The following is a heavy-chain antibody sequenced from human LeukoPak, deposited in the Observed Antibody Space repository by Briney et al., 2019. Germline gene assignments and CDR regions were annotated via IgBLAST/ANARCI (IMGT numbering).Heavy chain of an antibody. CDR3: ARSWGSGYRASYYYYYMDV. CDR2: INPSGGST. V-gene: IGHV1-46*01. D-gene: IGHD3-3*01. Sequence: ASVKVSCKASGYTFTSYYMHWVRQAPGQGLEWMGIINPSGGSTSYAQKFQGRVTMTRDTSTSTVYMELSSLRSEDTAVYYCARSWGSGYRASYYYYYMDVWGKGTTVTVSS. J-gene: IGHJ6*03. CDR1: GYTFTSYY.